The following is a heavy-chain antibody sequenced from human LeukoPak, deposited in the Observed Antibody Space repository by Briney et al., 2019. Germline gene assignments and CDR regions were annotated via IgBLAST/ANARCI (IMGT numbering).Heavy chain of an antibody. J-gene: IGHJ4*02. CDR3: ARHLYGDYGPFDY. CDR1: GGSISSSGYY. Sequence: PSETLSLARTVSGGSISSSGYYWGWIRQPPGKGLEWTGSIYYSGSTYYNPSLKSRVTISVDTSKNQFSLKVSSVTAADTALYYCARHLYGDYGPFDYWGQGTLVTVSS. V-gene: IGHV4-39*01. CDR2: IYYSGST. D-gene: IGHD4-17*01.